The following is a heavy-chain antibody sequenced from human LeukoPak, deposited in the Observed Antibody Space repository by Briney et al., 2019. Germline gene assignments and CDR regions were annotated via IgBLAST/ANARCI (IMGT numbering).Heavy chain of an antibody. CDR1: GYTFTSYG. Sequence: ASVKVSCMASGYTFTSYGINWVRQAAGQGLEWMGWMNPNSGNTGYAEKFQGRVTMTRSTSIRTAYMELSSLGSEDTAVYYCLISASDHYYFDYWGQGTLVTVSP. J-gene: IGHJ4*02. CDR3: LISASDHYYFDY. V-gene: IGHV1-8*01. CDR2: MNPNSGNT. D-gene: IGHD6-13*01.